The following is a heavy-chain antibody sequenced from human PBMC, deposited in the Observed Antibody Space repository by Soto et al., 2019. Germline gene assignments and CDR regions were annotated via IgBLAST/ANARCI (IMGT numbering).Heavy chain of an antibody. CDR2: IYWNDDK. CDR3: AHRLTVTAPYYFDY. Sequence: SGPTLVNPTQTLTLTCTFSGFSLSTSGVGVGCVRQPPGKALEWLGLIYWNDDKPYNPSLKNRLTFTKDTSKNQVVLMMANMDPVDTAAYYCAHRLTVTAPYYFDYWGQGILVTVSS. CDR1: GFSLSTSGVG. J-gene: IGHJ4*02. D-gene: IGHD2-21*02. V-gene: IGHV2-5*01.